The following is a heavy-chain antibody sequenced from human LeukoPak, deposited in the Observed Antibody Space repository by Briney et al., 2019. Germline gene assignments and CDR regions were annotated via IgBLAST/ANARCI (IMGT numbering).Heavy chain of an antibody. CDR3: ARLLGPLDYVWGSSRSK. CDR2: IYYSGRT. V-gene: IGHV4-59*01. CDR1: SGSISSYY. D-gene: IGHD3-16*02. Sequence: SETLSLTCSVSSGSISSYYWSWIRQPPGKGLEWIGYIYYSGRTSYNPSLKSRVTISVDTSKNHFSLTLSSVTAADTAVYYCARLLGPLDYVWGSSRSKWGQGTLVTVSS. J-gene: IGHJ4*02.